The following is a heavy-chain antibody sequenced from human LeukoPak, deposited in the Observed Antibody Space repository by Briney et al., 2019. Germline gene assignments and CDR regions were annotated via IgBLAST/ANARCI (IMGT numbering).Heavy chain of an antibody. J-gene: IGHJ4*02. V-gene: IGHV1-24*01. Sequence: EASVKVSCKVSGYTLTELSMHWVRQAPGKGLEWMGGFDPEDGETIYAQKFQGRVTMTEDTSTDTAYMELSSLRSEDTAVYYCATSPYSSSLEKYYFDYWGQGTLVTVSS. CDR1: GYTLTELS. CDR3: ATSPYSSSLEKYYFDY. CDR2: FDPEDGET. D-gene: IGHD6-13*01.